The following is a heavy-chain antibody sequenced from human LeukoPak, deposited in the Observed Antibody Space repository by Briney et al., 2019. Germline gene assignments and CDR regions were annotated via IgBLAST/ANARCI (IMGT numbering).Heavy chain of an antibody. Sequence: GGSLRLSCAASGFTFSSYSMSWVRQVPGKGLEWVSYVSSSNNTIYYADSVKGRFTISRDNAKNSLYLQMNGLRAEDTAVYYCARDRGSYSRYFDYWGQGTLVTVSS. J-gene: IGHJ4*02. V-gene: IGHV3-48*01. CDR1: GFTFSSYS. CDR2: VSSSNNTI. D-gene: IGHD1-26*01. CDR3: ARDRGSYSRYFDY.